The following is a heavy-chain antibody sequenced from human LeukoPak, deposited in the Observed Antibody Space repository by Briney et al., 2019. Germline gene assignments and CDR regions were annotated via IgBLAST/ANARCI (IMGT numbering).Heavy chain of an antibody. CDR2: IYYSGST. J-gene: IGHJ4*02. V-gene: IGHV4-4*02. Sequence: SETLSLTCAVSGGSISSGNWWSWVRQPPGKGLEWIGYIYYSGSTNYNPSLKSRVTISVDTSKNQFSLKLSSVTAADTAVYYCARWDSSSWGSSFDYWGQGTLVTVSS. D-gene: IGHD6-13*01. CDR3: ARWDSSSWGSSFDY. CDR1: GGSISSGNW.